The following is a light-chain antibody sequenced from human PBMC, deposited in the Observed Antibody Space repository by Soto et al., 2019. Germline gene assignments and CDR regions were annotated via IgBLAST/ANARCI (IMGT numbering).Light chain of an antibody. V-gene: IGKV3-15*01. CDR1: QSVSSN. CDR3: QQYNIWPLT. Sequence: EIVMTQSPATLSVSPGERGTLSCRASQSVSSNLAWYQQKPGQAPRFLIYGASTRATGIPARFSGSGSGTEFTLTISSLQSEDFAVYYCQQYNIWPLTFGGGTKVDIK. CDR2: GAS. J-gene: IGKJ4*01.